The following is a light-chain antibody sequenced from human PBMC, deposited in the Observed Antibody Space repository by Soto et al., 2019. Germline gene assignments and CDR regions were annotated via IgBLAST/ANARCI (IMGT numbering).Light chain of an antibody. J-gene: IGLJ2*01. Sequence: QSALTQPASVSGSPGQSITISCTGTSSDVGNYIYVFWFQQHPGKAPKLIISEVSNRPSGVSNRFSGSKSGNTASLTISGLQAEDETHYYCSSYTSSSTVVFGGGTKVTVL. CDR3: SSYTSSSTVV. V-gene: IGLV2-14*01. CDR1: SSDVGNYIY. CDR2: EVS.